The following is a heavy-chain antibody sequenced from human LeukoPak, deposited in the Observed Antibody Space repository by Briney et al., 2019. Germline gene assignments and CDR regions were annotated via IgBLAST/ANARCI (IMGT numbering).Heavy chain of an antibody. CDR3: ARGGWSGYSYGSEPEKYFDY. CDR1: GYTFTGYY. V-gene: IGHV1-2*02. J-gene: IGHJ4*02. D-gene: IGHD5-18*01. Sequence: ASVKVSCKASGYTFTGYYIHWVRQAPGQGLEWMGWINPNSGGTNDAQKFQGRVTMTTDTSISTAYMELNRLRYDDTAVYYCARGGWSGYSYGSEPEKYFDYWGQGTLVTVSS. CDR2: INPNSGGT.